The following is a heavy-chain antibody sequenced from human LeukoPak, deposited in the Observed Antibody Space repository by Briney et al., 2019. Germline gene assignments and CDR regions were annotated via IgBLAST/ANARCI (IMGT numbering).Heavy chain of an antibody. V-gene: IGHV3-48*01. CDR2: IRGSSGII. CDR1: GITFHTHN. J-gene: IGHJ4*02. CDR3: ARGSTYYESSGQVPFDY. D-gene: IGHD3-22*01. Sequence: GAPGLSFAGPGITFHTHNLEWGRQAPGKGLEWGSYIRGSSGIIDYADSVRGRFTISRDNAKNSLYLQMNSLRAEDTAVYYCARGSTYYESSGQVPFDYWGQGTLVTVSS.